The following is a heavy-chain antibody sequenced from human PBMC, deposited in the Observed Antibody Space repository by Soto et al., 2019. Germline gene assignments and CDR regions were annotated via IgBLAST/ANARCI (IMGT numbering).Heavy chain of an antibody. CDR3: VRGCGRSSCPYFFDY. CDR2: IRQDGSEK. D-gene: IGHD2-2*01. J-gene: IGHJ4*02. CDR1: GFSFETYW. Sequence: EVQLVESGGGLVQPGGSLRLSCTASGFSFETYWMSWVRQAPGKGLEWVANIRQDGSEKHYVNSVRGRFIISRDNAEMSLSLQMNSLRVEDATVYYCVRGCGRSSCPYFFDYWGQGALVTVSS. V-gene: IGHV3-7*01.